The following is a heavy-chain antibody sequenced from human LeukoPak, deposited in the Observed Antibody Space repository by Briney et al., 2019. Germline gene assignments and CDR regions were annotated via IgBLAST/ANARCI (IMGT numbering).Heavy chain of an antibody. CDR2: INPSGGST. CDR3: ASGGDQHYYDSSLYFDY. Sequence: ASVKVSCKASGYTFTSYYMHWVRQAPGQGLEWMGIINPSGGSTSYAQKFQGRVTMTRGTSTSTVYMELSSLRSEDTAVYYCASGGDQHYYDSSLYFDYWGQGTLVTVSS. V-gene: IGHV1-46*01. CDR1: GYTFTSYY. J-gene: IGHJ4*02. D-gene: IGHD3-22*01.